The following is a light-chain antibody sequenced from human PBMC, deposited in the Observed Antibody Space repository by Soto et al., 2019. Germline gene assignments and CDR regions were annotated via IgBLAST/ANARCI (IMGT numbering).Light chain of an antibody. V-gene: IGLV2-23*02. CDR3: CSYAGSNYV. CDR1: SSDVGNYNL. CDR2: EVS. Sequence: QSALTQSASLSWSPGQSITISCTGTSSDVGNYNLVSWYQHHPGKAPKLMIYEVSKRPSGVSNRFSGSKSGDTASLTISGLQAEDEADYYCCSYAGSNYVFGTGTRSPS. J-gene: IGLJ1*01.